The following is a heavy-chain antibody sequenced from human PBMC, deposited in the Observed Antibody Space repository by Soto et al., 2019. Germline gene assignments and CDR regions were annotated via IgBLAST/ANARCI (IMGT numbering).Heavy chain of an antibody. CDR3: ARGGDYYDSSVMGFDP. CDR2: IYPGDSDT. D-gene: IGHD3-22*01. Sequence: GASQRISKRCSGYSFTSYWSGWVRTMTGKGLEWMGIIYPGDSDTRYSPSVQGQVTISADKSISTAYLQWSSLKASDTAMYYCARGGDYYDSSVMGFDPWGQGTLVTGSS. CDR1: GYSFTSYW. J-gene: IGHJ5*02. V-gene: IGHV5-51*01.